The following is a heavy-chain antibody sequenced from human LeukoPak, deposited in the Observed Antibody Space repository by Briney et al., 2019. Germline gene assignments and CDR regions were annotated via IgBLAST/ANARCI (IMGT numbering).Heavy chain of an antibody. D-gene: IGHD3-3*01. Sequence: SQTLSLTCTVSGGSISIGNYYWSWIRQPAGKGLEWIGHIYTGGSTNYNPSLKSRVTISVDTPKNQFSLNLSSMTAADTAVYYCARDSLYNFWSGYYHTTYYFDYWGQGTLVTVSS. CDR1: GGSISIGNYY. V-gene: IGHV4-61*09. CDR3: ARDSLYNFWSGYYHTTYYFDY. CDR2: IYTGGST. J-gene: IGHJ4*02.